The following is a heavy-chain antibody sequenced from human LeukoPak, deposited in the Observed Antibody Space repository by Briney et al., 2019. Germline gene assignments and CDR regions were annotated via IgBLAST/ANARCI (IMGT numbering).Heavy chain of an antibody. J-gene: IGHJ4*02. CDR1: GFTFSSYS. CDR2: ISSSSSTI. V-gene: IGHV3-48*01. D-gene: IGHD3-22*01. Sequence: GGSLRLSCAASGFTFSSYSMNWVRQAPGKGLEWVSYISSSSSTIYYADSVKGRFTISRDNAKNSLYLRMNSLRAEDTAVYYCARDSGYYSPYFDYWGQGTLVTVSS. CDR3: ARDSGYYSPYFDY.